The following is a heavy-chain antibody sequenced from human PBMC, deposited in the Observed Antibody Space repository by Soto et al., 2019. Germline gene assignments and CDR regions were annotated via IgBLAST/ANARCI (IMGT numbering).Heavy chain of an antibody. CDR3: ARSLDEPGSYSLTGYFDY. CDR2: ISSSSSYT. V-gene: IGHV3-11*03. CDR1: GFTFSDYY. D-gene: IGHD3-10*01. Sequence: PGGSLRLSCAASGFTFSDYYMSWIRQAPGKGLEWVSCISSSSSYTNYADSVKGRFTISRDNAKNSLYLQMNSLRAEDTAVYYCARSLDEPGSYSLTGYFDYWGQGTLVTVSS. J-gene: IGHJ4*02.